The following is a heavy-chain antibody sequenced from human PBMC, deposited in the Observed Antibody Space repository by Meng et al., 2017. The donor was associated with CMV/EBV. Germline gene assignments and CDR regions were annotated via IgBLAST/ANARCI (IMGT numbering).Heavy chain of an antibody. CDR2: INPNSGGT. Sequence: YHFTGYYMHWVRQAPGQGLEWMGWINPNSGGTNYAQKFQGRVTMTRDTSISTAYMELSRLRSDDTAVYYCARSGLRFLEWSHHWFDPWGQGTLVTVSS. V-gene: IGHV1-2*02. J-gene: IGHJ5*02. D-gene: IGHD3-3*01. CDR1: YHFTGYY. CDR3: ARSGLRFLEWSHHWFDP.